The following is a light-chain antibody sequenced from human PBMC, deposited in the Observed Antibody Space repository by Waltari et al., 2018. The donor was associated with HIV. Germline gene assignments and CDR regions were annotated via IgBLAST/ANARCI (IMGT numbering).Light chain of an antibody. Sequence: QSVLTQPPSASGTPGQRVSISCSGTNSNIGRNTEKWYQQVPGSAPKVVMYSNDPRPSGVPDRFSGSKSGPSASLAISGVQSGDEADYYCASWDDSLKAYIFGTGTKVTVL. CDR1: NSNIGRNT. V-gene: IGLV1-44*01. CDR3: ASWDDSLKAYI. CDR2: SND. J-gene: IGLJ1*01.